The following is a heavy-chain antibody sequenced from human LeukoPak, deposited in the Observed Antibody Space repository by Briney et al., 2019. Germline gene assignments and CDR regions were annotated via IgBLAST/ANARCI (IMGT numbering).Heavy chain of an antibody. Sequence: ASVKDSCKASGYTFTDYYIHWVRQAPGQGLEWMGWINPSSGGTNYAQKFQGRVTMTRDTSISTAYMEVSSLRSDDAAVYYCARTVTTRNGYWGQGTLVTVSS. D-gene: IGHD4-17*01. CDR1: GYTFTDYY. CDR2: INPSSGGT. CDR3: ARTVTTRNGY. J-gene: IGHJ4*02. V-gene: IGHV1-2*02.